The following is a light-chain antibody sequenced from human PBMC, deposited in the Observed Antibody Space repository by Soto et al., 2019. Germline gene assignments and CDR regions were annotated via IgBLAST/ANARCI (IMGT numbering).Light chain of an antibody. CDR3: CSYAGTYTYA. V-gene: IGLV2-11*01. J-gene: IGLJ1*01. CDR2: DVS. Sequence: QSVLTQPRSVSGSPGQSVTISCTGASSDVGGYNYVSWYQQHPGKAPKLMIYDVSKRPSGVPDRFSGSNSGNTASLTISGLQAEDEADYYCCSYAGTYTYAFGTGTKVTVL. CDR1: SSDVGGYNY.